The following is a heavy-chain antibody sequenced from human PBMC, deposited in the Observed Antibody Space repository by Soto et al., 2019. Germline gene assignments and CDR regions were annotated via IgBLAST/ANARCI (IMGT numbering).Heavy chain of an antibody. J-gene: IGHJ4*02. CDR1: GASIRSGGYY. Sequence: QVQMQESGPGLVKPSQTLSLTCSVSGASIRSGGYYWSWLRQSPGKGLEWIGHIYYTGSTFYSPSLESRLTISLDTSKSQFSLDLRSVTAADTAMYYCARIEMASIKWGRGTLVTVAS. CDR2: IYYTGST. V-gene: IGHV4-31*03. CDR3: ARIEMASIK.